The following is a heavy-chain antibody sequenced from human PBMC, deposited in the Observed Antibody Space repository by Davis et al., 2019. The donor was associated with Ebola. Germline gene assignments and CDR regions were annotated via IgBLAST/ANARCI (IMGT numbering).Heavy chain of an antibody. V-gene: IGHV3-30*02. CDR2: VRSHGSDD. D-gene: IGHD4-11*01. CDR1: GFTFNISD. CDR3: VTAYHSDFVRSDFDY. J-gene: IGHJ4*02. Sequence: AGSLTLSCAASGFTFNISDMHWVRQAPGRALEWVAFVRSHGSDDHYADSVKGRFTISRDNSKNTLYLQMNSLRPEDTAVYYCVTAYHSDFVRSDFDYWGQGTLVTVSS.